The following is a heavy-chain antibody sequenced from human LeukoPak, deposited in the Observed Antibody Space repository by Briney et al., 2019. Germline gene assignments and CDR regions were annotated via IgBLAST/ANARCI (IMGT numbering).Heavy chain of an antibody. Sequence: SVKVSCKASGGTFSSYAISWVRQAPGQGLEWMGGIIPIFGTANHAQKFQGRVTITADDSTSTAYMELSSLRSEDTAVYYCARGRDYVFTIFGVEPKSLDYWGQGPLVTVPS. V-gene: IGHV1-69*13. CDR3: ARGRDYVFTIFGVEPKSLDY. J-gene: IGHJ4*02. D-gene: IGHD3-3*01. CDR2: IIPIFGTA. CDR1: GGTFSSYA.